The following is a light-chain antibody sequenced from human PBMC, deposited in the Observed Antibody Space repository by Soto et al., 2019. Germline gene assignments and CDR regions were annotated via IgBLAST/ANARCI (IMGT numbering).Light chain of an antibody. Sequence: QSVLTQPASVSESPGQSITIACTGSSSDVGGYNYVSWFQQHPGKAPKLMIYEVSNRPSGVSNRFSGSKSGNTASLTISGLQAEDEADYYCNSYTSTSTWVFGGGTKLTVL. V-gene: IGLV2-14*01. J-gene: IGLJ3*02. CDR1: SSDVGGYNY. CDR2: EVS. CDR3: NSYTSTSTWV.